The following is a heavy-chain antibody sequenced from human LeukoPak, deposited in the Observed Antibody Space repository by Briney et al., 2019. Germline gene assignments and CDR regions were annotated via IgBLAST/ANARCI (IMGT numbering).Heavy chain of an antibody. V-gene: IGHV4-61*01. CDR1: GDSVSNGNYY. CDR3: ARVGSSGWSYYYYYGMDV. CDR2: IYYTGST. D-gene: IGHD6-19*01. Sequence: PSETLSLTCIVSGDSVSNGNYYWSWLRQPPGKALEWIGYIYYTGSTYYNPSLEGRVTISVDTSKNQFSLKLSSVTAADTAVYYCARVGSSGWSYYYYYGMDVWGQGTTVTVSS. J-gene: IGHJ6*02.